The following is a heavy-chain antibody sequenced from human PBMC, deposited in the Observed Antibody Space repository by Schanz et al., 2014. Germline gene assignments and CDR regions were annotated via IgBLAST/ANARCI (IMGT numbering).Heavy chain of an antibody. CDR2: ISSGGTTT. J-gene: IGHJ2*01. Sequence: EVQLVESGGGLVQPGGSLRLSCAASGFSFSSYAMAWIRQAPGKGPEYVSYISSGGTTTYHSDSVKGRFTISRDNSKNTLYLQMNSLRAEDTDVYFCAKDLGVDCGDGCFNWYFDLWGRGTLVTVSS. CDR3: AKDLGVDCGDGCFNWYFDL. V-gene: IGHV3-23*04. D-gene: IGHD2-21*02. CDR1: GFSFSSYA.